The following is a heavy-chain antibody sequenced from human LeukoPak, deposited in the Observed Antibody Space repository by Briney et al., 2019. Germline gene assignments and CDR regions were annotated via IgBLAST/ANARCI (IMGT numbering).Heavy chain of an antibody. D-gene: IGHD1-26*01. CDR3: ASAHGGSRLLDY. V-gene: IGHV1-8*01. CDR2: MNPNSGNT. J-gene: IGHJ4*02. CDR1: GYTFTSYD. Sequence: GASVKVSCKASGYTFTSYDINWVRQATGQGLEWMGWMNPNSGNTGYAQKLQGRVTMTTDTSTSTAYMELRSLRSDDTAVYYCASAHGGSRLLDYWGQGALVTVSS.